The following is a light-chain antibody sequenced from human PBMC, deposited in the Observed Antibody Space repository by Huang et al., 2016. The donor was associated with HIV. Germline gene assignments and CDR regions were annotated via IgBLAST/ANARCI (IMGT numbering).Light chain of an antibody. J-gene: IGKJ2*01. CDR1: QSVNSH. V-gene: IGKV3-11*01. CDR2: AAS. Sequence: EILFTQHPATLSLSPGERPTLTCRASQSVNSHLAWYQQKLGQAPRLLIDAASNRATCSPARFTGSGSGTDFTLTISSVQPEDSAVYYCQHRFDWPPYTFGQGSKLEIK. CDR3: QHRFDWPPYT.